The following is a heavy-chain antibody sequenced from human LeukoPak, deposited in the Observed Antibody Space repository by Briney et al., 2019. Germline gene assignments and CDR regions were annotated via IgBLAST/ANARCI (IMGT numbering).Heavy chain of an antibody. D-gene: IGHD6-6*01. J-gene: IGHJ3*02. Sequence: PGGALRLSCAASGFTFSSYSMNWVRQAPGKGLEWVSSISSSSSYIYYADSVKGRFTIFRDNVKNSLYLQMNSLGAEDTAVYYCARSFEYSSSGEYAFDISGQGTMVTVSS. CDR2: ISSSSSYI. CDR3: ARSFEYSSSGEYAFDI. V-gene: IGHV3-21*01. CDR1: GFTFSSYS.